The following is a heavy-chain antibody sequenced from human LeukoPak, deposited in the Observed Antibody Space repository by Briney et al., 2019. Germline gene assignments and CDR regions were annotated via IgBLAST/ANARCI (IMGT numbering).Heavy chain of an antibody. CDR2: IIPFFNTT. J-gene: IGHJ3*02. V-gene: IGHV1-69*13. Sequence: SVKVSCKASGDTFSSYAISWVRQAPGQGLEWMGGIIPFFNTTKYAQRFQGRVTVTADESTYTAYMELSSLRSEDTAVYYCARRGRAFDIWGQGTMVTVSS. CDR3: ARRGRAFDI. D-gene: IGHD3-10*01. CDR1: GDTFSSYA.